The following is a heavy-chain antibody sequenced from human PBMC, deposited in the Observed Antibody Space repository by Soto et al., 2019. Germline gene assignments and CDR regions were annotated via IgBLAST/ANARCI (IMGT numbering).Heavy chain of an antibody. CDR3: ARAPAQEQLSSV. Sequence: SVKVSCKASRGTFSSYAISWVRQAPGQGLEWMGGIIPIFGTANYAQKFQGRVTITADKSTSTAYMELSSLRSEDTAVYYCARAPAQEQLSSVWGQGTLVTVSS. J-gene: IGHJ4*02. D-gene: IGHD6-6*01. CDR2: IIPIFGTA. CDR1: RGTFSSYA. V-gene: IGHV1-69*06.